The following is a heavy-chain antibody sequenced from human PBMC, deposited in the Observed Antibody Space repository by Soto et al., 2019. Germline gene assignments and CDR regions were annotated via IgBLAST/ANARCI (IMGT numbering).Heavy chain of an antibody. CDR1: GYTFTSYG. CDR3: ARGKRGMDIFTGYAAFDI. V-gene: IGHV1-18*01. J-gene: IGHJ3*02. Sequence: ASVKVSCKASGYTFTSYGISWVRQAPGQGLEWMGWISAYNGNTNYAQKLQGRVTMTTDTSTCTAYMELRSLRSDDTAVYYCARGKRGMDIFTGYAAFDIWGQGTMVTVSS. CDR2: ISAYNGNT. D-gene: IGHD3-9*01.